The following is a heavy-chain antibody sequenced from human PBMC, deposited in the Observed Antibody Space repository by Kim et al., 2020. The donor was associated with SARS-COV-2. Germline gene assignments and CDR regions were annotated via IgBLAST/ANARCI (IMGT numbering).Heavy chain of an antibody. CDR2: ISSSSSYI. CDR1: GFTFSSYS. V-gene: IGHV3-21*01. Sequence: GGSLRLSCAASGFTFSSYSMNWVRQAPGKGLEWVSSISSSSSYIYYADSVKGRFTISRDNAKNSLYLQMNSLRAEDTAVYYCARDQSEATMIVVNYYYYGMDVWGQGTTVTVSS. CDR3: ARDQSEATMIVVNYYYYGMDV. D-gene: IGHD3-22*01. J-gene: IGHJ6*02.